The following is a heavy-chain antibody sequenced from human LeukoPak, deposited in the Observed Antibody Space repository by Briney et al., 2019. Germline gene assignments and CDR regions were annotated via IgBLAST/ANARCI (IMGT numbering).Heavy chain of an antibody. CDR1: GYTXTGYY. V-gene: IGHV1-2*02. CDR3: ARDLLVPAANWFDP. CDR2: MNLNNGGT. J-gene: IGHJ5*02. Sequence: ASVKLSCKASGYTXTGYYLHSVRQAPGQGLEWMGWMNLNNGGTNYAQKFQGRVTMTRDTSISTAYMELSRLRSDDTAVYYCARDLLVPAANWFDPWGQGTLVTVSS. D-gene: IGHD2-2*01.